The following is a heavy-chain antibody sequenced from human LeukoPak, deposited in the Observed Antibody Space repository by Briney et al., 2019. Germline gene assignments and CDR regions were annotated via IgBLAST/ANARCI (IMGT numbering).Heavy chain of an antibody. CDR1: GGSISSYY. CDR3: ARYYDSSGYLYGHAFDI. J-gene: IGHJ3*02. V-gene: IGHV4-59*01. Sequence: ETLSLTCTVSGGSISSYYWSWIRQPPGKGLEWIGYIYYSGSTNYNPSLKSRVTISVDTSKNQFSLKLSSVTAADTAVYYCARYYDSSGYLYGHAFDIWGQGTMVTVSS. CDR2: IYYSGST. D-gene: IGHD3-22*01.